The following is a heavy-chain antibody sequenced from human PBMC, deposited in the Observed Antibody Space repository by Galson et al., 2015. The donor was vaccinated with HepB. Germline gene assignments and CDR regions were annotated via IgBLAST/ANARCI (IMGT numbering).Heavy chain of an antibody. D-gene: IGHD3-10*01. Sequence: SETLSPPRTMSGGSINGYHLGWIRPPPGEGPELVGSISHRGGANQNPPPKSRVHIFVNTYQDHLPPELHSVAASETAMYYCARQTELWFGALSVQAYFDLWGRGTLVTVSS. CDR2: ISHRGGA. CDR1: GGSINGYH. V-gene: IGHV4-59*08. J-gene: IGHJ2*01. CDR3: ARQTELWFGALSVQAYFDL.